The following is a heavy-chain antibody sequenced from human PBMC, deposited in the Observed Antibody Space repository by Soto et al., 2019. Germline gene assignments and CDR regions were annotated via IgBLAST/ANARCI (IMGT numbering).Heavy chain of an antibody. Sequence: QVQLVQSGAEVKKPGSSVKVSCKASGGTFSSYTISWVRQAPGQGLEWMGRIIPILGIANYAQKFQGRVTITAEKSTSTAYMELSSLRSEDTAVYYCARDNPPDIVVVPAADWGQGTLVTVSS. V-gene: IGHV1-69*08. J-gene: IGHJ4*02. D-gene: IGHD2-2*01. CDR3: ARDNPPDIVVVPAAD. CDR1: GGTFSSYT. CDR2: IIPILGIA.